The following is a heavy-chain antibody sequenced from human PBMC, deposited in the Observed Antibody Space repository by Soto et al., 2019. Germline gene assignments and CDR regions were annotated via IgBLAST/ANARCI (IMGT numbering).Heavy chain of an antibody. CDR2: IIPIFGTA. CDR1: GGTFSSYA. J-gene: IGHJ4*02. Sequence: SVKVSCKVSGGTFSSYAISWVRQAPGQGLEWMGGIIPIFGTANYAQKFQGRVTITADESTSTAYMELSSLRSEDTAVYYCAISPYSSSWYYFDYWGQGTLVTVSS. CDR3: AISPYSSSWYYFDY. D-gene: IGHD6-13*01. V-gene: IGHV1-69*13.